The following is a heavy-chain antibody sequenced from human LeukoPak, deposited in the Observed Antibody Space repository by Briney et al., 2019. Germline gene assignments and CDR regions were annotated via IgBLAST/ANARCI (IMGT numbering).Heavy chain of an antibody. Sequence: SETLSLTCTVSGGSISSSSYYWGWIREPPGKGLEWIGSIYYSGSTYYHPSLKTRVTISVDSSTNQFSLKLSSVTAADTAVYYCAPSYSGSYWGVPGYFDLWGRGTLVTVSS. V-gene: IGHV4-39*07. J-gene: IGHJ2*01. D-gene: IGHD1-26*01. CDR3: APSYSGSYWGVPGYFDL. CDR2: IYYSGST. CDR1: GGSISSSSYY.